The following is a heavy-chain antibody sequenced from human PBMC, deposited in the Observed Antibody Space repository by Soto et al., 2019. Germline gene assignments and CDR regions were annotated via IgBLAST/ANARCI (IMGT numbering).Heavy chain of an antibody. J-gene: IGHJ6*02. Sequence: EGQLLESGEGLVQPGGSLKLSCAASGFTFSNYAMSWVRQAPGKGLEWVSGIGGSGSNTYYADSVKGRFTISRDNSKNTLFLQMKSLRAEDTAEYYCARVVRYFDTPYGMDVWGQGTTVTVSS. CDR1: GFTFSNYA. CDR2: IGGSGSNT. CDR3: ARVVRYFDTPYGMDV. D-gene: IGHD3-9*01. V-gene: IGHV3-23*01.